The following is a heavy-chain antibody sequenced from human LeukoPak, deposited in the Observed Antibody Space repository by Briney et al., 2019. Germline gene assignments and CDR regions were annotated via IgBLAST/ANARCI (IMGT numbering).Heavy chain of an antibody. J-gene: IGHJ4*02. V-gene: IGHV3-7*03. CDR1: GFNFSSYW. CDR3: ARDRRGPFDY. Sequence: QPGGSLRLSCAASGFNFSSYWMCWVRQAPGKGLEWVANIKQDGSEKYYVDSVKGPFTISRDNAKNSLYLQMNSLRAEDTAVYYCARDRRGPFDYWGQGTLVTVSS. CDR2: IKQDGSEK. D-gene: IGHD3-10*01.